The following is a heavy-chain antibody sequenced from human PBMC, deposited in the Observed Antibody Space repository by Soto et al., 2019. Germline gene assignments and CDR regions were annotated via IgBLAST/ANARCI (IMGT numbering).Heavy chain of an antibody. CDR2: ISAYNGNT. CDR3: ARNTAMVTWYFDY. J-gene: IGHJ4*02. CDR1: GYTFTSYG. D-gene: IGHD5-18*01. V-gene: IGHV1-18*04. Sequence: ASVKVSCKASGYTFTSYGISWVRQAPGQGLEWMGWISAYNGNTNYAQKLQGRVTMTTDTSTSTAYMELRSLRSADTAGSYCARNTAMVTWYFDYRRQGTMVTVSS.